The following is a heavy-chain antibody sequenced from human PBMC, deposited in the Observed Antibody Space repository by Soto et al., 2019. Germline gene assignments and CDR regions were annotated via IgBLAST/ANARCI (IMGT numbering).Heavy chain of an antibody. CDR2: IYYSGST. CDR1: GGSISSYY. D-gene: IGHD3-10*01. V-gene: IGHV4-59*01. Sequence: SETLSLTCTVSGGSISSYYWSWIRQPPGKGLEWIRYIYYSGSTNYNPSLKSRVTISVDTSKNQFSLKLSSVTAADTAVYYCAGAITMVRETPRYYYYGMDVWGQGTTVTVSS. CDR3: AGAITMVRETPRYYYYGMDV. J-gene: IGHJ6*02.